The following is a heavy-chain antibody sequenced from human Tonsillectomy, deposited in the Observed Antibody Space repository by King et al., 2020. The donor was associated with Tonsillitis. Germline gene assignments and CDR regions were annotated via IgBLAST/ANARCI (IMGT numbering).Heavy chain of an antibody. J-gene: IGHJ4*02. CDR2: IYHSGST. CDR3: ASGPRWFDY. D-gene: IGHD4-23*01. CDR1: GYSISSGYY. V-gene: IGHV4-38-2*01. Sequence: VQLQESGPGLVKPSETLSLTCAVSGYSISSGYYWGWIRQPPGKGLEWIGSIYHSGSTYYNTSLKSRVTISVDTSKNQFSLKMSSVTAADTSVYYCASGPRWFDYWGQGSLVTVSS.